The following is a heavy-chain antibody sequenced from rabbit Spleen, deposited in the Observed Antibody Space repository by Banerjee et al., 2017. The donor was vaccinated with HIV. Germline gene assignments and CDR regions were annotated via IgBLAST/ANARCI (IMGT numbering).Heavy chain of an antibody. CDR3: ARAIVPWLGLTRLDL. CDR1: GFSFGNNYW. Sequence: QEQLVESGGDLVKPEGSLTLTCTASGFSFGNNYWICWVRQAPGKGLELIACIRTNFASIYYASWAKGRFTISKTSATVTLQMTSLTAADTATYFCARAIVPWLGLTRLDLWGQGTLVTVS. V-gene: IGHV1S45*01. D-gene: IGHD4-1*01. CDR2: IRTNFASI. J-gene: IGHJ3*01.